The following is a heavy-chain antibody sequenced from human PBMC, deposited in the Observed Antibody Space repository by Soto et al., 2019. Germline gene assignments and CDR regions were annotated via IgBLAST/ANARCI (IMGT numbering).Heavy chain of an antibody. V-gene: IGHV4-34*09. CDR2: IYYSGST. CDR3: ARVGFLEWSGGYYGMDV. D-gene: IGHD3-3*01. Sequence: SETLSLTCAVYGGSFSGYYWSWIRQPPGKGLEWIGYIYYSGSTYYNPSLKSRVTISVDTSKNQFSLKLSSVTAADTAVYYCARVGFLEWSGGYYGMDVWGQGTTVTVSS. CDR1: GGSFSGYY. J-gene: IGHJ6*02.